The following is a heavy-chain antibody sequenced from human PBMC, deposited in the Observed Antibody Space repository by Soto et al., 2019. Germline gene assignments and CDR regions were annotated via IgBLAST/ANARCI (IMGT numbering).Heavy chain of an antibody. Sequence: QVQLVESGGGVVQPGRSLRLSCAASGFTFSHYAMHWVRQAPGKGLEWVAIISYDGSKKYYGDSVKGRFTISRDNSTNTLYLQINSLRVEDTAVYYWARDVAGKIWFDPWGQGTQVTVSS. D-gene: IGHD6-19*01. V-gene: IGHV3-30-3*01. CDR1: GFTFSHYA. CDR2: ISYDGSKK. CDR3: ARDVAGKIWFDP. J-gene: IGHJ5*02.